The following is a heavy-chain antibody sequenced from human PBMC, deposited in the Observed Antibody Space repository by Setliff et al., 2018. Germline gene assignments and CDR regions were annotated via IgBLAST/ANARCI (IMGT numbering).Heavy chain of an antibody. V-gene: IGHV3-74*01. CDR2: INGDGSIT. J-gene: IGHJ5*02. CDR1: GFDFGVYG. Sequence: PGGSLRLSCTASGFDFGVYGMHWVRQAPGKGLVWVSRINGDGSITSYADSVRGRFTISRDSSKNTLYLQMNSLRLEDTAVYYCLVAYTSSWYSSGFDPWGQGTLVTVSS. CDR3: LVAYTSSWYSSGFDP. D-gene: IGHD6-13*01.